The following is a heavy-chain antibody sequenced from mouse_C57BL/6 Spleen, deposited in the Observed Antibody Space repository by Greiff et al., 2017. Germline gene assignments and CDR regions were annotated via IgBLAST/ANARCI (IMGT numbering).Heavy chain of an antibody. Sequence: QVQLQQPGAELVKPGASVKMSCKASGYTFTSYWITWVKQRPGQGLEWIGDIYPGSGSTNYNEKFKSKATLTVDTSSSTAYMQLSSLTSEDSAVYYSARGVYYDDDGDCWGQGTTLTVSS. D-gene: IGHD2-4*01. V-gene: IGHV1-55*01. CDR1: GYTFTSYW. J-gene: IGHJ2*01. CDR3: ARGVYYDDDGDC. CDR2: IYPGSGST.